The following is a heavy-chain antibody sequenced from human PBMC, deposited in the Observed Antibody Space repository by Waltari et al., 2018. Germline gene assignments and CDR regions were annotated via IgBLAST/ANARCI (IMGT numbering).Heavy chain of an antibody. CDR1: GFTFSSYE. CDR3: AREGRYDDFDI. CDR2: ISTTGKTV. Sequence: EVQLVEFGGDLVQPGESLRLSCAASGFTFSSYEMNWVRQAPGKGLEWVSYISTTGKTVYYADSVRGRFTFTRDNPKNSLYLQMNSLRADDTAVYYCAREGRYDDFDIWGQGTMVTVSS. D-gene: IGHD3-10*01. V-gene: IGHV3-48*03. J-gene: IGHJ3*02.